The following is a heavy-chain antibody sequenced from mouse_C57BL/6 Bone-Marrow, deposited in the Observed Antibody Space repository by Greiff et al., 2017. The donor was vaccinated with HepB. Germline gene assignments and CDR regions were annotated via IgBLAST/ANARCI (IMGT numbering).Heavy chain of an antibody. V-gene: IGHV5-12*01. Sequence: EVHLLESGGGLVQPGGSLKLSCAASGFTFSDYYMYWVRQPPEKRLEWVAYISNGGGSTYSPDTVKGRFPISRDNAKNTLYLQMSRLKSEDTAKYYCARFPLPLWGQGTTLTVSS. CDR2: ISNGGGST. CDR3: ARFPLPL. J-gene: IGHJ2*01. CDR1: GFTFSDYY.